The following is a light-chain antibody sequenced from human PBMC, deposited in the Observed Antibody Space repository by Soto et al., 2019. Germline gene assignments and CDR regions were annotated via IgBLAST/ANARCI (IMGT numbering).Light chain of an antibody. CDR2: AAS. V-gene: IGKV1-27*01. CDR3: QRYDSSPRT. CDR1: QGLINY. J-gene: IGKJ1*01. Sequence: DIQVTQSPSSVSASVGDRVTITCRASQGLINYLAWYQQKPGKAPKLLIYAASTLQSGVPSRFSGSGSGTDFTLIISSLQPEDVATYYCQRYDSSPRTFGEGTKVEIK.